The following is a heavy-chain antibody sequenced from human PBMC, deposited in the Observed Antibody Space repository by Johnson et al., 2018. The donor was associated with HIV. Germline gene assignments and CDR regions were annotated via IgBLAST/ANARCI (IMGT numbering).Heavy chain of an antibody. D-gene: IGHD2-2*01. CDR2: IYSGGST. V-gene: IGHV3-66*01. CDR1: AFTVSDNY. CDR3: ARGPGLFSRPEQFAVDI. J-gene: IGHJ3*02. Sequence: VQLVESGGGLVQPGGSLRLSCAASAFTVSDNYLSWVRQAPGKGLEWVSVIYSGGSTYYADSVKGRFTISRDNSKNTLYLQMNSLRAEGTAVEYCARGPGLFSRPEQFAVDIWGQGTMVTVAS.